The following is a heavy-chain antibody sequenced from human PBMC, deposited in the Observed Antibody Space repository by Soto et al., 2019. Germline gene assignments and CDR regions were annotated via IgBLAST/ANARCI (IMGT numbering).Heavy chain of an antibody. Sequence: ASVKVSCKGAGYTFSNYYMHWVRQAPGQGLEWMGIINPSGDSTSYAQEFQGRVTMTGETSTSTLYMELSSLRSEDTAVYYCARATRSGSPHFDHWGQGTLVTVS. CDR3: ARATRSGSPHFDH. CDR1: GYTFSNYY. J-gene: IGHJ4*02. D-gene: IGHD5-12*01. CDR2: INPSGDST. V-gene: IGHV1-46*01.